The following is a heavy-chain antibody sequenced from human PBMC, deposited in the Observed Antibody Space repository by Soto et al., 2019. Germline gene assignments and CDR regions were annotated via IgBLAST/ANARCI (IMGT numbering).Heavy chain of an antibody. CDR1: GGSFSGYY. CDR2: INHSGST. CDR3: ASTGYSSSWEY. V-gene: IGHV4-34*01. D-gene: IGHD6-13*01. Sequence: QVQLQQWGAGLLKPSETLSLTCAVYGGSFSGYYWSWIRQPPGKGLEWIGEINHSGSTNYNPCLKSRVTISVDTSKNQFSLKLSSVTAADTAVYYCASTGYSSSWEYWGQGTLVTVSS. J-gene: IGHJ4*02.